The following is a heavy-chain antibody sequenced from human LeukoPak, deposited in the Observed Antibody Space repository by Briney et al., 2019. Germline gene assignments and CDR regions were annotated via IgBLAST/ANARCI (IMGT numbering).Heavy chain of an antibody. CDR1: GFTFSSYA. D-gene: IGHD3-10*01. CDR3: ARDLPYGSGSYRFDY. Sequence: GGSLRLSCAASGFTFSSYAMSWVRQAPGKGLEWVSAISGSGGSTYYADSVKGRFTISRDNSKNTLYLQMNSLRAEDTAVYYCARDLPYGSGSYRFDYWGQGTLVTVSS. J-gene: IGHJ4*02. V-gene: IGHV3-23*01. CDR2: ISGSGGST.